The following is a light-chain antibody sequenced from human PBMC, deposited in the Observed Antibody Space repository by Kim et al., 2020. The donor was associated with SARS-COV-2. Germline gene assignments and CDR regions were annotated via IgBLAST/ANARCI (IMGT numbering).Light chain of an antibody. CDR2: SDN. V-gene: IGLV1-44*01. CDR3: AAWDDSLNVVL. J-gene: IGLJ2*01. Sequence: GQRVTFSCSGSSSNIGSNTVNWYQQVPGTAPKLVIYSDNRRPSGVPDRFSGSKSGTSASLAISGLQPEDESDYYCAAWDDSLNVVLFGGGTQLTVL. CDR1: SSNIGSNT.